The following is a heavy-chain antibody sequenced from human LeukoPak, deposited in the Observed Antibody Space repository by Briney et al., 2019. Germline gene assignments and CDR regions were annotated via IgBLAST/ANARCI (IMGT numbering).Heavy chain of an antibody. D-gene: IGHD5-12*01. CDR2: INKDGSVQ. J-gene: IGHJ4*02. V-gene: IGHV3-7*03. CDR3: AREGDSGYDEGYFDY. CDR1: GFTFSSYW. Sequence: GGSLRLSCAASGFTFSSYWMTWVRQAPGKGLEGVANINKDGSVQYYVDSVKGRFTISRDNGKNSLYLHMHSLRAEDTAVYYCAREGDSGYDEGYFDYWGQGTLVTVSS.